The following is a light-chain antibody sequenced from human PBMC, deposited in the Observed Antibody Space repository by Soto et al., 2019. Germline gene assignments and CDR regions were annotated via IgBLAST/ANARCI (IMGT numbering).Light chain of an antibody. Sequence: SALTHPPSASGTPGQRVTISCSGATSNFGTKSVNCYQHLPGAAPILLMYTSDQRPSGVPDRFSGSKSGTSASLALSGRQSDDEGGYFCASWDDILHEPLFGGGTKLT. CDR1: TSNFGTKS. J-gene: IGLJ2*01. V-gene: IGLV1-44*01. CDR2: TSD. CDR3: ASWDDILHEPL.